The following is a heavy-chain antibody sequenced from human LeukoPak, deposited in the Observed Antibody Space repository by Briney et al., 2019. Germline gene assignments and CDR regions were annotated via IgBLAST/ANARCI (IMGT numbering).Heavy chain of an antibody. CDR2: VSSGSSSI. D-gene: IGHD2-15*01. Sequence: PGGSLRLSCAASGFTFSSYSMNWVRQAPGKGLEWVSYVSSGSSSIYYADSVKGRFTISRDNAKNSLYLQMNSLRDEDTAVYYCAGALGYCTGGSCGAFDIWGQGTMVTVSS. V-gene: IGHV3-48*02. CDR3: AGALGYCTGGSCGAFDI. J-gene: IGHJ3*02. CDR1: GFTFSSYS.